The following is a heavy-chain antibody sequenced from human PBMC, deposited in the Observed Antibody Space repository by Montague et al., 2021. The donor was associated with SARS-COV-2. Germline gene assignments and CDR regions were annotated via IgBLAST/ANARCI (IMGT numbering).Heavy chain of an antibody. CDR3: ARREYSYGWGD. CDR1: GGPISGSSDY. J-gene: IGHJ4*02. Sequence: SETLSLTCTVTGGPISGSSDYWGWIRQSPGKGLEWLASVDYSGNTXYRPSLKSRLTISVDTSKNQFSLKLNSVTAADTALYYCARREYSYGWGDWGQGTLVTVSS. V-gene: IGHV4-39*01. D-gene: IGHD5-18*01. CDR2: VDYSGNT.